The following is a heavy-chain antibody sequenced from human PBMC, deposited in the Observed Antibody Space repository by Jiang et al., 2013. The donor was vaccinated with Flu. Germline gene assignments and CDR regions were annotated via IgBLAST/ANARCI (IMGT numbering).Heavy chain of an antibody. J-gene: IGHJ6*02. CDR2: ISGSGGST. CDR3: AKDSSSSYYYYGMDV. V-gene: IGHV3-23*01. Sequence: AISGSGGSTYYADSVKGRFTISRDNSKNTLYLQMNSLRAEDTAVYYCAKDSSSSYYYYGMDVWGQGTTVTVSS. D-gene: IGHD6-6*01.